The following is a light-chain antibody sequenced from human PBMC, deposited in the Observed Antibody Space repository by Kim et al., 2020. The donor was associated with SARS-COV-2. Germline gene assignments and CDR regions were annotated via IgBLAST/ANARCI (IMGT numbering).Light chain of an antibody. CDR3: QQYNSWPPFT. Sequence: APGARAPRSCRAGQIISTNLAWYQQPPGQAPRLLIYGASTRATGIPARFSGSGSGTEFTLTINSLQSEDFAVYYCQQYNSWPPFTFGQGTKLEI. V-gene: IGKV3-15*01. CDR1: QIISTN. J-gene: IGKJ2*01. CDR2: GAS.